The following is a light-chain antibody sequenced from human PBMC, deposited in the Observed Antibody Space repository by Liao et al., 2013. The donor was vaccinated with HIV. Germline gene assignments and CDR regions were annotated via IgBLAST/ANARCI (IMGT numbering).Light chain of an antibody. J-gene: IGLJ1*01. Sequence: SYELTQPPSVSVSPGQTATIPCSGDKLGDKYASWYQQRPGQSPFLVIYQDTKRPSGISDRFSGSNSGNTATLTISGTQALDEADYYCQAWDSSTNYVFGSGTRVTVL. CDR2: QDT. V-gene: IGLV3-1*01. CDR1: KLGDKY. CDR3: QAWDSSTNYV.